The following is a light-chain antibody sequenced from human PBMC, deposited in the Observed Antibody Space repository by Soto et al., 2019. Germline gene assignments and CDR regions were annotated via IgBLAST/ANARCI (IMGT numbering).Light chain of an antibody. Sequence: EIVMTQSPATLSVSPGERATLSCRASQSVSSNLAWYQQKPGQAPRLLIHGASNRATGIPDRFSGSGSGTDFTLTISSLEPEDFAVYYCQQYSGSPRTFGQGTKVDIK. CDR3: QQYSGSPRT. J-gene: IGKJ1*01. CDR1: QSVSSN. V-gene: IGKV3D-15*02. CDR2: GAS.